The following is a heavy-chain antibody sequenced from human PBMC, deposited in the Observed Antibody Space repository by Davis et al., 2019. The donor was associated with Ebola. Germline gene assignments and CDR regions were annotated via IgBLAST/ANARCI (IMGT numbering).Heavy chain of an antibody. CDR1: GFTFSSYE. CDR2: ISSSGSTI. D-gene: IGHD2-15*01. CDR3: ARAGLRGYCSGGSCEWFDP. V-gene: IGHV3-48*03. Sequence: PGGSLRLSCAASGFTFSSYEMNWVRQAPGKGLEWVSYISSSGSTIYYADSVKGRFTISRDNAKNSLYLQMNSLRAEDTAAYYCARAGLRGYCSGGSCEWFDPWGQGTLVTVSS. J-gene: IGHJ5*02.